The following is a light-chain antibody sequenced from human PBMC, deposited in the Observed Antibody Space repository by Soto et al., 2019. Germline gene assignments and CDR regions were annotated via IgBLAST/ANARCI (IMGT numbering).Light chain of an antibody. CDR1: SSDVGGYNY. J-gene: IGLJ2*01. Sequence: QSALTQPASVSGSPGQSITISCTGTSSDVGGYNYVSWYQKHPGKAPKVMIYEVSHRPSGVSDRFSGSKSGNTASLTISGLQGEDEADYYCSSYTISSTLVVFGGGTKLTVL. CDR3: SSYTISSTLVV. CDR2: EVS. V-gene: IGLV2-14*01.